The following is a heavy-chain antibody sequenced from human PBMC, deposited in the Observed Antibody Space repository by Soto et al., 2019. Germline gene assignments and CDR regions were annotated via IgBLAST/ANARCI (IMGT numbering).Heavy chain of an antibody. CDR1: GFTFSDYY. D-gene: IGHD6-13*01. J-gene: IGHJ4*02. CDR3: ARDSVAAAGIIAGY. V-gene: IGHV3-11*06. Sequence: SGGSLRLSCAASGFTFSDYYMSWIRQAPGKGLEWVSYISSSSSYTNYADSVKGRFTISRDNAKNSLYLQMNSLRAEDTAVYYCARDSVAAAGIIAGYWGQGTLVTVSS. CDR2: ISSSSSYT.